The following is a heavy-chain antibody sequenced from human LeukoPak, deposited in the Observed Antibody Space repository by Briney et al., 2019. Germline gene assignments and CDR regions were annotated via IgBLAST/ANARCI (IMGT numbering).Heavy chain of an antibody. CDR2: IYTSGIT. CDR1: GGSISSGSYY. CDR3: SKGNPSFYSSCWDPFYY. D-gene: IGHD6-19*01. V-gene: IGHV4-61*02. J-gene: IGHJ4*01. Sequence: PSETLSLXCTVSGGSISSGSYYWSWIRQPAGKGLEWIGRIYTSGITNYNPSLKSRVTISVDTSKNQVSLTLSSVAADDTALYFFSKGNPSFYSSCWDPFYYWGQGTLGTGSS.